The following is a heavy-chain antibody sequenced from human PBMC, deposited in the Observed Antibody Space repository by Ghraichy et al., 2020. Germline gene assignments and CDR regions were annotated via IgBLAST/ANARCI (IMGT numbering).Heavy chain of an antibody. Sequence: LSLTCAASGFIFSSYAMSWVRQAPGEGLEWVSAISGGGGSTYYADSVRGRFTISRDNSKNTLYLQMNSLRAEDTAVDYCAKHRERGAYYYYGMDVWGQGTTVTVSS. V-gene: IGHV3-23*01. CDR3: AKHRERGAYYYYGMDV. J-gene: IGHJ6*02. CDR1: GFIFSSYA. CDR2: ISGGGGST. D-gene: IGHD3-10*01.